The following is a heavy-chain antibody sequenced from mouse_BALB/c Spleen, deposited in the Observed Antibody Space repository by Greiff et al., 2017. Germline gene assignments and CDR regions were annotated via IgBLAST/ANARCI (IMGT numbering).Heavy chain of an antibody. V-gene: IGHV8-12*01. J-gene: IGHJ4*01. D-gene: IGHD3-3*01. CDR1: GFSLSTSGMG. Sequence: QVTLKESGPGILQPSQTLSLTCSFSGFSLSTSGMGVSWIRQPSGKGLEWLAHIYWDDDKRYNPSLKSRLTISKDTSRNQVILKITSVDTADTATYNCARKATKETVRREGDDYYAMDYWGQGTTVTVSS. CDR3: ARKATKETVRREGDDYYAMDY. CDR2: IYWDDDK.